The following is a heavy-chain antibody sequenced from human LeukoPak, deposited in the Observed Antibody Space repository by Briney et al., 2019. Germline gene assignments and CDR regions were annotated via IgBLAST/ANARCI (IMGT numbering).Heavy chain of an antibody. CDR2: ISSSSSYI. D-gene: IGHD2-15*01. J-gene: IGHJ4*02. CDR1: GFTFSSYS. V-gene: IGHV3-21*01. CDR3: ARGGYCSGGSCYRLDY. Sequence: GGSLRLSCAASGFTFSSYSMNWVRQAPGKRLDWVSSISSSSSYIYYADSVKGRFTISRDNAKNSLYLQMNSLRAEDTAVYYCARGGYCSGGSCYRLDYWGQGTLVTVSS.